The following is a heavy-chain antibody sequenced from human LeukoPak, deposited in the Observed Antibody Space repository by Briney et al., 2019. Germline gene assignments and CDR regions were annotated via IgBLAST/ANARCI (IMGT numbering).Heavy chain of an antibody. D-gene: IGHD3-3*01. J-gene: IGHJ4*02. CDR3: ARAIGIWSGYSY. CDR2: IKQDGSEK. V-gene: IGHV3-7*01. Sequence: PGGSQRLSCAASGFTFSSYWMSWVRRAPGKGLEWVADIKQDGSEKNYVDSVKGRFTISRDNAKNSLYLQMNSLRAEDTAVYYCARAIGIWSGYSYWGQGTLVTVSS. CDR1: GFTFSSYW.